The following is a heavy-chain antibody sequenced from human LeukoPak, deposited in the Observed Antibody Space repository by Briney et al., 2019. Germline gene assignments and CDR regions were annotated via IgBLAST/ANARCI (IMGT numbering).Heavy chain of an antibody. V-gene: IGHV3-23*01. Sequence: PGGSLRLSCAVSGFTFSSFAMTWVRQAPGKGLEWVSFITGSHGRTYTTDSVKGRFTISRDNSQNTLYLQMNSLRAEDTAVYYCTKDPNGDYIGAFDPWGQGTLVTVPS. D-gene: IGHD4-17*01. CDR1: GFTFSSFA. CDR3: TKDPNGDYIGAFDP. J-gene: IGHJ5*02. CDR2: ITGSHGRT.